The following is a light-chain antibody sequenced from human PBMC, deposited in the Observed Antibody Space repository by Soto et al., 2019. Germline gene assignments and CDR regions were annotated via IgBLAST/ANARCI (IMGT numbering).Light chain of an antibody. V-gene: IGLV3-25*02. J-gene: IGLJ1*01. CDR1: ALPKQY. Sequence: SYELTQPPSVSVSPGQTARITATGGALPKQYAYWYQQKPGQAPVLVLYKDSERPSGIPDRFSGSSSGRIVTLTISGVQAEDEADYYRQSAYSSGTHVFATGTK. CDR2: KDS. CDR3: QSAYSSGTHV.